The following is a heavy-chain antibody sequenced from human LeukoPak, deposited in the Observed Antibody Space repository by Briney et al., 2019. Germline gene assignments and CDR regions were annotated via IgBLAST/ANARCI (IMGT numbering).Heavy chain of an antibody. D-gene: IGHD2-15*01. Sequence: NSSETLSLTCTVSGFSITTGYYWAWIRQPPGKGLEWIGYIYYSGSTNYNPSLKSRVTMSVDTSKNQFSLKLNSVTAADTAVYYCARGSCSGASCYYYYYGMDVWGQGTTVTVSS. V-gene: IGHV4-61*01. J-gene: IGHJ6*02. CDR3: ARGSCSGASCYYYYYGMDV. CDR1: GFSITTGYY. CDR2: IYYSGST.